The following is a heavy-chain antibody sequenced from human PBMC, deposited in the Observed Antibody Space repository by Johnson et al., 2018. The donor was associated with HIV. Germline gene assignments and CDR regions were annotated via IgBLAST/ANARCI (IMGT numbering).Heavy chain of an antibody. V-gene: IGHV3-30*18. CDR1: GFTFSNYA. CDR2: ISYDGSNK. D-gene: IGHD6-6*01. Sequence: QVQLMESGGGLVQPGRSLRLSCAASGFTFSNYAMHWVRQAPDKGLEWVAVISYDGSNKYYADSVKGRFTISRDNSKNTLYLQMNSLRAEDTAVYYCTKKGGLYSSSGDEFHIWGQGTMVTVSS. J-gene: IGHJ3*02. CDR3: TKKGGLYSSSGDEFHI.